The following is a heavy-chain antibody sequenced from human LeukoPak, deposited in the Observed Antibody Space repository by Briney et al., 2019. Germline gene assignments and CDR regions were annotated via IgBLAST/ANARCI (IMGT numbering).Heavy chain of an antibody. CDR2: IGAGGTFT. Sequence: GGSLRLSCTASGFTFSSYAMNWVRQAPGKGLEWVSGIGAGGTFTYYADSVKGRFTISRDNSKNTLYLQMNSLRAEDTAVYYCAKRGDYSGSTTLYFDYWGQGTLVTVSS. V-gene: IGHV3-23*01. CDR1: GFTFSSYA. D-gene: IGHD3-10*01. J-gene: IGHJ4*02. CDR3: AKRGDYSGSTTLYFDY.